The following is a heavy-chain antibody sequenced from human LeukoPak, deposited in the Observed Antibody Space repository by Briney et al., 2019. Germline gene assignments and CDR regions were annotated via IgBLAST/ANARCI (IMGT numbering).Heavy chain of an antibody. J-gene: IGHJ6*03. CDR1: GFTFSNYA. CDR2: ISYDGSNK. Sequence: GGSLRLSCAASGFTFSNYAMHWVRQAPGKGLEWAAIISYDGSNKYYADSVKGRFTISRDNSKATLYVQMNSLRADDTAVYYCARSDYCSSTSCHYFYYYMDVWGKGTTVTVSS. V-gene: IGHV3-30-3*01. CDR3: ARSDYCSSTSCHYFYYYMDV. D-gene: IGHD2-2*01.